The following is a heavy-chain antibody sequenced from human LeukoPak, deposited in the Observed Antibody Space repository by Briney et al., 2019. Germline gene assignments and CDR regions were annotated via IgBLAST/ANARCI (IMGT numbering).Heavy chain of an antibody. V-gene: IGHV3-30*02. CDR1: GFTFRDFG. D-gene: IGHD6-13*01. CDR3: VKGGSSSHNWFDP. J-gene: IGHJ5*02. CDR2: IRNDGSKD. Sequence: GGSLRLSCAASGFTFRDFGMHWVRQAPGKGLEWVAFIRNDGSKDYYLDSVKGRFTISRDNSRTTLYLQMHSLRIEDTAVYYCVKGGSSSHNWFDPWGQGILVTVSS.